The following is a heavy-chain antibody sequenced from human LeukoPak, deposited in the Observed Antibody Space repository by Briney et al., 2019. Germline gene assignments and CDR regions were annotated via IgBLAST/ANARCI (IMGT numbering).Heavy chain of an antibody. V-gene: IGHV4-61*05. Sequence: PSETLSLTCTVSGGSISSSSYYWGWIRQPPGKGLEWIGYIYYSGSTNYNPSLKSRVTISVDTSKNQFSLKLSSVTAADTAVYYCARSGLVGPLARYNWFDPWGQGTLVTVSS. CDR2: IYYSGST. CDR1: GGSISSSSYY. D-gene: IGHD2-8*02. CDR3: ARSGLVGPLARYNWFDP. J-gene: IGHJ5*02.